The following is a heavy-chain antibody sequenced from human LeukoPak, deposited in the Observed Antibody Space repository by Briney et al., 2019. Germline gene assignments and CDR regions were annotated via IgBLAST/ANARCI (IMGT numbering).Heavy chain of an antibody. Sequence: PGGSLRLSCAASGFTFSSYTTNWVRQAPGKGLEWISSISGSSSTYIYYSDSVQGRFTISRDNAKNSLSLQVNSLRAEDTAVYYCARSVTAANWFDPWGQGTLVTVSS. CDR3: ARSVTAANWFDP. CDR1: GFTFSSYT. V-gene: IGHV3-21*01. J-gene: IGHJ5*02. D-gene: IGHD2-21*02. CDR2: ISGSSSTYI.